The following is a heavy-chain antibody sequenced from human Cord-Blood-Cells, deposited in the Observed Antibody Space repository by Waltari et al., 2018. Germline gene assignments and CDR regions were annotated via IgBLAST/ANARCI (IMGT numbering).Heavy chain of an antibody. CDR1: GGSISSGGYS. CDR3: VRDHHRNLDR. V-gene: IGHV4-30-2*01. J-gene: IGHJ2*01. CDR2: IYHSGST. Sequence: QLQLQQSGSDLLSPYPTLSLACAACGGSISSGGYSWSWIRQPPGKGLEWIGYIYHSGSTYYKPSLKSRVTISVDWSKTQFSPKLSSVTAADTAVYYGVRDHHRNLDRWRRGTLVTVSS.